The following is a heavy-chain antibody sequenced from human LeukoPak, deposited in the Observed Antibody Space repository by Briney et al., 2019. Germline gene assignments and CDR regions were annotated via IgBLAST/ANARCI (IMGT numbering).Heavy chain of an antibody. V-gene: IGHV4-59*01. CDR3: ARGNYVRMAPGYFDY. J-gene: IGHJ4*02. CDR1: GGSISNYY. CDR2: IYYSGRT. Sequence: SETLSLTCTVSGGSISNYYWSWMRQPPGKGLEWIGHIYYSGRTNYNPSLKSRVTISVDTSKNQFSLKLSSVTAADTAVYYCARGNYVRMAPGYFDYWGQGTLVTVSS. D-gene: IGHD3-16*01.